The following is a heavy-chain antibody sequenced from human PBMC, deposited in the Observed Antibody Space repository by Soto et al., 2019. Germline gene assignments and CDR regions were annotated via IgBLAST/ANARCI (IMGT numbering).Heavy chain of an antibody. J-gene: IGHJ5*02. CDR2: IYYSGNT. CDR3: ARLSGSWQSWFDP. CDR1: GGSISSNDFY. V-gene: IGHV4-31*03. D-gene: IGHD6-13*01. Sequence: QVQLQESGPGLVKPSQTLSLTCIVSGGSISSNDFYWSWIRQHPGKGLEWIGYIYYSGNTYYNPSLKRRGTIFVDPSKNQFSLKVSSVTAADAAVYYCARLSGSWQSWFDPLGQGTLVTVSS.